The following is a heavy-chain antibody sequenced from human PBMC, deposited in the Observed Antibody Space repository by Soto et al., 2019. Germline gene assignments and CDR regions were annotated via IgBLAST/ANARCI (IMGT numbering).Heavy chain of an antibody. D-gene: IGHD3-9*01. J-gene: IGHJ6*02. CDR2: IYWDDDK. Sequence: QITLKESGPTLVKPTQTLTLTCTFSGFSLSTSGVGVGWIRQPPGKALEWLALIYWDDDKRYSPSLKSRLTIXKXTXXNQVVLTMTNMDPVDTATYYCAHLVRYFDPYGMDVWGQGTTVTVSS. V-gene: IGHV2-5*02. CDR1: GFSLSTSGVG. CDR3: AHLVRYFDPYGMDV.